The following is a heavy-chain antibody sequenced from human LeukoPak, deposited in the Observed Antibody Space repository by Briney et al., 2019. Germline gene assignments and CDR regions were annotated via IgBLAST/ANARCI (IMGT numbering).Heavy chain of an antibody. Sequence: PSETLSLTCTVSGGSISSYYWSWIRQTPGKGLEWIGYIYYSGSTNYNPSLKSRVTISVDTSKNQFSLKLSSVTTADTAVYYCARFSYDSSGSNHYFDYWGQGTLVTVSS. D-gene: IGHD3-22*01. J-gene: IGHJ4*02. CDR2: IYYSGST. CDR1: GGSISSYY. CDR3: ARFSYDSSGSNHYFDY. V-gene: IGHV4-59*01.